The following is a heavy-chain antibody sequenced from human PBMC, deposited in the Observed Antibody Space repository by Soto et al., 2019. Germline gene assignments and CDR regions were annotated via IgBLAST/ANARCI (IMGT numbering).Heavy chain of an antibody. V-gene: IGHV3-74*01. CDR2: INSDGSST. CDR3: ARDSTIVVVPRSLDY. D-gene: IGHD3-22*01. J-gene: IGHJ4*02. CDR1: GFTFSSYW. Sequence: GESLKISCAASGFTFSSYWMHWVRQAPGKGLVWVSRINSDGSSTSYADSVKGRFTISRDNAKNTLYLQMNSLRAEDTAVYYCARDSTIVVVPRSLDYWGQGTLVTVS.